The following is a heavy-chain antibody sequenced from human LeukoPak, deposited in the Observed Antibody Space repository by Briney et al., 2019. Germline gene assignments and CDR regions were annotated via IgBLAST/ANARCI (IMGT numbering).Heavy chain of an antibody. Sequence: SETLSLTCAVYGGSFSGYYWSWIRQPPGKGLEWIGEINHSGSTNYNPSLKSRVTISVDTSKNQLSLKLRSVTAADTAVYYCARRLDGYSSWGQGTLVTVSS. V-gene: IGHV4-34*01. CDR2: INHSGST. J-gene: IGHJ5*02. CDR1: GGSFSGYY. CDR3: ARRLDGYSS. D-gene: IGHD5-24*01.